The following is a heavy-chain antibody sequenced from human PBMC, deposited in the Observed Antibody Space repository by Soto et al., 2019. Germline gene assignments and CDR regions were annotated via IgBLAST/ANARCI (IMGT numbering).Heavy chain of an antibody. Sequence: GGSLRLSCAASGFTFSSNWMTWVRQAPGKGLEWLANINPDGSMKYYVDSVKGRFTISRDNARNSLYLHVNSLRAEDPAVYYCARWRSWSYMDWGQGTLVTVSS. CDR1: GFTFSSNW. V-gene: IGHV3-7*03. CDR2: INPDGSMK. CDR3: ARWRSWSYMD. D-gene: IGHD1-26*01. J-gene: IGHJ4*02.